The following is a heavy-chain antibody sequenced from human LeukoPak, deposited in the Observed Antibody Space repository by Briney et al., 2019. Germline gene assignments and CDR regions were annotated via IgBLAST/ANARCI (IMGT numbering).Heavy chain of an antibody. J-gene: IGHJ4*02. CDR2: LYYSGSA. D-gene: IGHD6-19*01. Sequence: PSETLSLTCTVSGGSISSSRYYWAWIRQSPGKGLEWIGSLYYSGSAYYNPSLKSRVTISVDTSKNQFSLKLRFVTAADTAVYYCARSGASSSGWPFDFWGQGTLVTVSS. CDR1: GGSISSSRYY. V-gene: IGHV4-39*07. CDR3: ARSGASSSGWPFDF.